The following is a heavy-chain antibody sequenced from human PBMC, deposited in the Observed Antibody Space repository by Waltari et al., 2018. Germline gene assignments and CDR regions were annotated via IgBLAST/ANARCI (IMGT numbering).Heavy chain of an antibody. Sequence: EVQLVESGGGLVKPGGSLRLSCAASGCTFSRYSMTWVRQDPGKGLELVSSISSSSSYIYYADSVKGRFTIARDNAKNSLYLQMNSLRAEDTAVYYCARELVTSSSSDYWGQGTLVTVSS. CDR2: ISSSSSYI. CDR1: GCTFSRYS. V-gene: IGHV3-21*01. J-gene: IGHJ4*02. CDR3: ARELVTSSSSDY. D-gene: IGHD6-6*01.